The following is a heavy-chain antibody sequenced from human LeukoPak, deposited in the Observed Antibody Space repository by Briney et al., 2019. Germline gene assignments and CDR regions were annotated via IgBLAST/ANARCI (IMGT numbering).Heavy chain of an antibody. CDR3: AVVVPAASTFDY. V-gene: IGHV3-66*02. Sequence: GGSLRLSCAASGFTVSSNYMSWVRQAPGKGLKWVSVIYSGGSTYYADSVKGRFTISRDNSKNTLYLQMNSLRAEDTAVYYCAVVVPAASTFDYWGQGTLVTVSS. CDR1: GFTVSSNY. CDR2: IYSGGST. D-gene: IGHD2-2*01. J-gene: IGHJ4*02.